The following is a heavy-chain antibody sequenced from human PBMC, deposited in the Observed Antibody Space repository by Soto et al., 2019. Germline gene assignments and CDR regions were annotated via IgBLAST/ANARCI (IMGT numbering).Heavy chain of an antibody. CDR3: ARDRGGGSPWYY. V-gene: IGHV4-31*03. CDR1: GGSISSGGYY. CDR2: IYYSGST. D-gene: IGHD2-15*01. J-gene: IGHJ4*02. Sequence: QVQLQESGPGLVKPSQTLSLTCTVSGGSISSGGYYWSWIRQHPGKGLEWIGYIYYSGSTYYNPYLKSRVTISVDKSKNKFSLKLSSVTDAATAVYYCARDRGGGSPWYYWGQGTLVTVSS.